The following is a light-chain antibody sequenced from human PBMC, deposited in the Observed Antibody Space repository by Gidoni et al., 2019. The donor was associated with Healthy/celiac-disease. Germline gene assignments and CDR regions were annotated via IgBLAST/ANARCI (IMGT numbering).Light chain of an antibody. CDR3: SSYTSSSTAPHVV. V-gene: IGLV2-14*03. CDR2: DVS. Sequence: QSALTQPASVSGSPGQSITISCTGTSSDVGGYNYVSWYQQHPGKAPKLMLYDVSNRPSGVSNRFSGSKSGNTASLTISGLQAEDEADYYCSSYTSSSTAPHVVFGGGTKLTVL. J-gene: IGLJ2*01. CDR1: SSDVGGYNY.